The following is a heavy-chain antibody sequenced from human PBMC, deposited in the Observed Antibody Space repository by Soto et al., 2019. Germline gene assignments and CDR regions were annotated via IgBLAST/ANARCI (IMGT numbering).Heavy chain of an antibody. CDR1: SGSISSSNW. J-gene: IGHJ5*02. D-gene: IGHD3-10*01. V-gene: IGHV4-4*02. CDR3: PRKRNYGSRSYDEYWFDP. Sequence: PSETLSLTCAVSSGSISSSNWWSWVRQPPGKGLEWIGEIYHSGSTNYNPSLKSRVTISVDKSKNQFSLKLSSVTAADTAVYYCPRKRNYGSRSYDEYWFDPWGQGTLVTVSS. CDR2: IYHSGST.